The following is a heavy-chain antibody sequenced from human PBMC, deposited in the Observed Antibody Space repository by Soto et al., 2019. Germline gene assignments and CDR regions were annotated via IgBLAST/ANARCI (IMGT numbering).Heavy chain of an antibody. CDR1: GFTFSNST. CDR3: ARVPAASDRTAFYYVSKFFYFDY. V-gene: IGHV3-21*01. Sequence: GGSLRLSCAASGFTFSNSTMNWVRQAPGKGLEWVACITSSGSFIYYADSMKGRFTISRDDAKKSLYLQMNSLRAEDTAVYYCARVPAASDRTAFYYVSKFFYFDYWGRGTQVTVS. CDR2: ITSSGSFI. D-gene: IGHD3-22*01. J-gene: IGHJ4*02.